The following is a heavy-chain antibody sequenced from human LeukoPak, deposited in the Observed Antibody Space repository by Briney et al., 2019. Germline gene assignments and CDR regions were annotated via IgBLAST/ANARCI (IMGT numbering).Heavy chain of an antibody. CDR2: INHSGST. CDR1: GGSFSGYY. J-gene: IGHJ4*02. Sequence: SEILSLTCAVYGGSFSGYYWSWIRQPPGKGLEWIGEINHSGSTNYNPSLKSRVTISVDTSKNQFSLKLSSVTAADTAVYYCARGLWATVTSKRNYWGQGTLVTVSS. CDR3: ARGLWATVTSKRNY. D-gene: IGHD4-17*01. V-gene: IGHV4-34*01.